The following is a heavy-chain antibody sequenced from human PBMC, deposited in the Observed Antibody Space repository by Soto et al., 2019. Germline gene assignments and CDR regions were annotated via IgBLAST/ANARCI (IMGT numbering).Heavy chain of an antibody. V-gene: IGHV1-69*01. J-gene: IGHJ5*02. CDR1: GGTFSSYA. Sequence: QVQLVQFGAEVKKPGSSVKVSCKASGGTFSSYAISWVRQAPGQGLEWMGGIIPIFGTANYAQKFQGRVTITADESTSTSYMELSSLRSEDTAVYYCAPYGTGSYYSGWFDPWGQGTLVTVSS. CDR3: APYGTGSYYSGWFDP. D-gene: IGHD3-10*01. CDR2: IIPIFGTA.